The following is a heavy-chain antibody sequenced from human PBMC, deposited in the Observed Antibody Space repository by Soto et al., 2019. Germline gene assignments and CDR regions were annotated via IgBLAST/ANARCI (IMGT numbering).Heavy chain of an antibody. D-gene: IGHD3-10*01. J-gene: IGHJ6*02. Sequence: SETLSLTCAVYGGSFSGYYWSWIRQPPGKGLEWIGEINHSGSTNYNPSPKSRVTISVDTSKNQVSLKLSSVTAADTAVYYCARVSGIYYYGMDVWGQXTTVTVSS. CDR1: GGSFSGYY. CDR2: INHSGST. CDR3: ARVSGIYYYGMDV. V-gene: IGHV4-34*01.